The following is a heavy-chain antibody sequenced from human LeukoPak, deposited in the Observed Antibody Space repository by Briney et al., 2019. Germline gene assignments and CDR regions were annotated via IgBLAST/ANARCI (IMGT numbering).Heavy chain of an antibody. V-gene: IGHV5-10-1*01. CDR2: IGPSDSYT. Sequence: GDSLNISCNCSGYIFTSYWISWVLQMPREGVEWMRGIGPSDSYTNYNPSFQAHVTISADKSISTAYLQWSSLKASDTAMYYCARLSRPGSWFEDWFDPWGQGTLVTVSS. CDR1: GYIFTSYW. CDR3: ARLSRPGSWFEDWFDP. D-gene: IGHD6-13*01. J-gene: IGHJ5*02.